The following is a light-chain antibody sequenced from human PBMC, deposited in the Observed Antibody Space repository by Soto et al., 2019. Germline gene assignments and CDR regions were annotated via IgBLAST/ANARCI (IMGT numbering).Light chain of an antibody. V-gene: IGKV3-20*01. J-gene: IGKJ5*01. CDR3: QQYANSPNT. CDR2: GGS. CDR1: QGVSSL. Sequence: EVVLTQSPGTLSLSPGDRGTLSCRASQGVSSLLAWYQQKPGQAPRLPIYGGSSRAAGIPARFSAIGSGTDYTLTISRVEPEDFAVYYCQQYANSPNTFGQGTRL.